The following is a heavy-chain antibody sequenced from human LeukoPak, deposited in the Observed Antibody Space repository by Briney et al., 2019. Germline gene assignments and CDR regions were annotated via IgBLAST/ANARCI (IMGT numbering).Heavy chain of an antibody. CDR3: ARDLYYYDSSGYPYGVYYYYYMDV. J-gene: IGHJ6*03. Sequence: PSETLPLTCTVCGGSISSYYWSWIRQPAGKGLEGIGRIYTSGSTNYNHSLKRRDTMSVDTSKNQLSLKLSSVTAADTAVYYCARDLYYYDSSGYPYGVYYYYYMDVWGKGTTVTISS. CDR1: GGSISSYY. V-gene: IGHV4-4*07. CDR2: IYTSGST. D-gene: IGHD3-22*01.